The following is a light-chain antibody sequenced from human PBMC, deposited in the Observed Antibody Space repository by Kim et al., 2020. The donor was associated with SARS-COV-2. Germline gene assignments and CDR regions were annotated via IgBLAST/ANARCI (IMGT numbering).Light chain of an antibody. CDR1: NIGRKS. CDR3: QVWENTLRT. Sequence: SYELTQPPSVSVAPGKTARITCGGNNIGRKSIHWYQHKPGQAPVLVIYYDSDRPPGVSERFSASNSGNTATLAISSVEPGDEADYYCQVWENTLRTFGGGTLLTVL. CDR2: YDS. V-gene: IGLV3-21*01. J-gene: IGLJ2*01.